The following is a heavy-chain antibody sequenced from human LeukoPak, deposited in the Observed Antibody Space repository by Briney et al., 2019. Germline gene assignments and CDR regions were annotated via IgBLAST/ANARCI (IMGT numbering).Heavy chain of an antibody. CDR2: IYSGGST. V-gene: IGHV3-66*02. CDR3: ARDQYYYGSGTIDY. CDR1: GFTASSTY. Sequence: GRSLRLSCAPSGFTASSTYVSWVRQAPGRGLGWVLVIYSGGSTYYADSVKGRFTISRDNSKNTLYLQMNSLRAEDTAVYYCARDQYYYGSGTIDYWGQGTLVTVSS. D-gene: IGHD3-10*01. J-gene: IGHJ4*02.